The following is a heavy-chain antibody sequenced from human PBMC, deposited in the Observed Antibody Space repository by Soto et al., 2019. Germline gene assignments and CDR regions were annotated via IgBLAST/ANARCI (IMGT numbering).Heavy chain of an antibody. V-gene: IGHV1-69*01. CDR3: ASEGGWELQDF. Sequence: QVQLVQSGAEVKKPGSSVKVSCKASGGTFSSYAISWVRQAPGQGLEWMGGIIPIFGTANYAQKFQGRVTSTADESTSTANMELSGVGSGDRAVYYCASEGGWELQDFWGQGTLVTVSS. J-gene: IGHJ4*02. CDR1: GGTFSSYA. D-gene: IGHD1-26*01. CDR2: IIPIFGTA.